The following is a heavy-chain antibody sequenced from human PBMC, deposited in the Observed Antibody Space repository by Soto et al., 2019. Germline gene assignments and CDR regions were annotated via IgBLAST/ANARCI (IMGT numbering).Heavy chain of an antibody. D-gene: IGHD1-26*01. J-gene: IGHJ5*02. Sequence: SETLSLTCAVYGGSFSGYYWSWIRQPPGKGLEWIGEINHSGSTNYNPSLKSRFTISVDTSKNQFSLKLSSVTAADTALYYGARGLGGSYRGNWFDPWGQGTLVPSPQ. CDR1: GGSFSGYY. V-gene: IGHV4-34*01. CDR2: INHSGST. CDR3: ARGLGGSYRGNWFDP.